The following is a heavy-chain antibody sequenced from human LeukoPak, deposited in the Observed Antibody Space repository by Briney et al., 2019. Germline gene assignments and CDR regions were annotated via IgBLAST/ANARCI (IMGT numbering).Heavy chain of an antibody. CDR3: ARAPRGLNFDY. CDR1: GGSISSGDYY. D-gene: IGHD3-10*01. J-gene: IGHJ4*02. CDR2: IYYSGST. V-gene: IGHV4-30-4*08. Sequence: SETLSLTCTVSGGSISSGDYYWSWIRQPPGKGLEWIGYIYYSGSTYYNPSLKSRVSISVDTSKNQFSLKPSSVTAADTAVYYCARAPRGLNFDYWGQGTLVTVSS.